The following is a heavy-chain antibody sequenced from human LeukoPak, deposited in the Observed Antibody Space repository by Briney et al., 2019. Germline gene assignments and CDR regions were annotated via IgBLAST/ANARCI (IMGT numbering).Heavy chain of an antibody. CDR1: GFTFSSYG. Sequence: GGSLRLSCAASGFTFSSYGMHWVRQAPGKGLEWVAFIRYDGSNKYYADSVKGRFTISRDNSKNTLYLQMNSLRAEDTAVYYCAKAKYQLLPSFDYWGQGTLVTVSS. CDR3: AKAKYQLLPSFDY. D-gene: IGHD2-2*01. V-gene: IGHV3-30*02. J-gene: IGHJ4*02. CDR2: IRYDGSNK.